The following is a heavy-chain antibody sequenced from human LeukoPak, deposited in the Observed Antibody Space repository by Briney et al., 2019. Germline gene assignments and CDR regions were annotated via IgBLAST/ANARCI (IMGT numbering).Heavy chain of an antibody. J-gene: IGHJ3*02. D-gene: IGHD1-26*01. CDR2: IYSGGST. V-gene: IGHV3-66*01. CDR1: EFSVGSNY. CDR3: ARVLSGAGYDAFDI. Sequence: GGSLRLSCAASEFSVGSNYMTWVRQAPGKGLEWVSLIYSGGSTYYADSVKGRFTISRDNSKNTLYLQMNSLRAEDTAVYYCARVLSGAGYDAFDIWGQGTMVTVSS.